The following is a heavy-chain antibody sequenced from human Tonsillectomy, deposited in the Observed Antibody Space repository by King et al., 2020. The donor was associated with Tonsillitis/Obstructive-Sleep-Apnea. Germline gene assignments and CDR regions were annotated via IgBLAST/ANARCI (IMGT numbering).Heavy chain of an antibody. CDR1: GFSLSTSGVG. CDR2: IYWDDDK. J-gene: IGHJ4*02. Sequence: TLQESGPTLVKPTQTLTLTCTFSGFSLSTSGVGVGWIRQPPGKALEWLALIYWDDDKRYSPSLKSRLTITTDTSKNQVVLTMTNMDPVDTATFYCARSYYYVISFDYWGQGTLVTVSS. D-gene: IGHD3-10*02. V-gene: IGHV2-5*02. CDR3: ARSYYYVISFDY.